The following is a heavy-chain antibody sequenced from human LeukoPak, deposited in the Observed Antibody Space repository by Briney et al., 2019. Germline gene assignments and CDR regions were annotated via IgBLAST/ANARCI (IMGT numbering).Heavy chain of an antibody. CDR1: GFNFSSYA. Sequence: PGGSLRLSCAASGFNFSSYAMSWVRQAPGKGLEWVSGISGSAGRTYYADSVKGRFTISRDNSKNTLYVQMNSLRAEDTAVYYCAKDRLRSSTSCYGLFDYWGQGTLVTVSS. V-gene: IGHV3-23*01. J-gene: IGHJ4*02. D-gene: IGHD2-2*01. CDR2: ISGSAGRT. CDR3: AKDRLRSSTSCYGLFDY.